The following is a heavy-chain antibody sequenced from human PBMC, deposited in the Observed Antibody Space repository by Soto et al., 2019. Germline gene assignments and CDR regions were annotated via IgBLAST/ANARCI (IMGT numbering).Heavy chain of an antibody. V-gene: IGHV4-34*01. Sequence: SETLSLTCAVYGGSFSCYYWSWIRQPPGKGLEWIGEINHSGSTNYNPSLKSRVTISVDTSKNQFSLKLSSVTAADTAVYYCASGGGVHDYWGQGTLVTVSS. D-gene: IGHD3-16*01. CDR3: ASGGGVHDY. J-gene: IGHJ4*02. CDR2: INHSGST. CDR1: GGSFSCYY.